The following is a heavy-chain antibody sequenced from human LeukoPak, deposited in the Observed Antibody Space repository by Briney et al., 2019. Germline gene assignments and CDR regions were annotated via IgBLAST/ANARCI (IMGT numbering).Heavy chain of an antibody. CDR1: GGSISSSSYY. CDR2: IYDSGST. D-gene: IGHD3-10*01. V-gene: IGHV4-39*01. CDR3: ARRRQDGTMVRGVSNWFDP. J-gene: IGHJ5*02. Sequence: SETLSLTCTVSGGSISSSSYYWGWIRQPPGKGLEWIGSIYDSGSTYYNPSLKSRVTISVDTSKNQFSLKLSSVTAADTAVYYCARRRQDGTMVRGVSNWFDPWGQGTLVTVSS.